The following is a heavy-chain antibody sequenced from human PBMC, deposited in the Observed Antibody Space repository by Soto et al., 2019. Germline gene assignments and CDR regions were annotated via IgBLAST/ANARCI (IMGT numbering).Heavy chain of an antibody. D-gene: IGHD1-1*01. V-gene: IGHV4-34*01. J-gene: IGHJ4*02. CDR2: INHSGST. Sequence: QVQLQQWGAGLLKPSETLSLTCAVYGGSFSGYYWSWIRQPPGKGLEWIGEINHSGSTNYNPSLKSRVTRSVDTSKNQFSLKLSSVTAADTAVYYCARVGRWLQLYFDYWGQGTLVTVSS. CDR3: ARVGRWLQLYFDY. CDR1: GGSFSGYY.